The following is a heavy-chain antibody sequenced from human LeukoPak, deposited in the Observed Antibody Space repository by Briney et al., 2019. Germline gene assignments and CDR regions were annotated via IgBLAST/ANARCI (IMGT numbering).Heavy chain of an antibody. D-gene: IGHD3-10*01. V-gene: IGHV5-51*01. CDR3: ARITYYYGSGSYYRYGPPDY. CDR1: GYSFINYW. Sequence: GESLKISCKGSGYSFINYWIAWVRQMPGKGLEWMGIIYPGDSDTRYRPSFQDQVTISADKSISTAYLQWSSLKASDTAMYYCARITYYYGSGSYYRYGPPDYWGQGALVTVSS. J-gene: IGHJ4*02. CDR2: IYPGDSDT.